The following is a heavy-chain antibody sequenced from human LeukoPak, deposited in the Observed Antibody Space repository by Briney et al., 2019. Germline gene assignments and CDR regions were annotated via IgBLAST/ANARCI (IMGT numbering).Heavy chain of an antibody. D-gene: IGHD6-19*01. J-gene: IGHJ4*02. CDR2: IYPGDSDT. CDR1: GYSFTSYW. CDR3: ARPPRYSSGWTQFDY. Sequence: GESLKISCKGSGYSFTSYWIGWVRQMPGKGPEWMGIIYPGDSDTRYSPSFQGQVTISADKSISTAYLQWSSLKASDTAMYYCARPPRYSSGWTQFDYWGQGTLVTVSS. V-gene: IGHV5-51*01.